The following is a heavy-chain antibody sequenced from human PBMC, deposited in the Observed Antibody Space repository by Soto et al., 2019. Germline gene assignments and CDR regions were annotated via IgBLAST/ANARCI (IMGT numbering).Heavy chain of an antibody. CDR2: ISGTGSRT. CDR3: AKASLAAGVYFYSDY. J-gene: IGHJ4*02. V-gene: IGHV3-23*01. CDR1: GFTFSSYG. Sequence: EVQLLESGGTLVQPGGSLGLSCAASGFTFSSYGMSWVRQAPGKGLEWVSSISGTGSRTYYADSVQGRFTVSRDNSKNTLYLQMISLRAEDTAVYYCAKASLAAGVYFYSDYRGQGTLVTVSS. D-gene: IGHD6-13*01.